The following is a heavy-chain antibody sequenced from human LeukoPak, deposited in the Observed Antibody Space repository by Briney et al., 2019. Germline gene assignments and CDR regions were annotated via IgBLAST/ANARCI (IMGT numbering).Heavy chain of an antibody. CDR1: GFTVSSNY. CDR2: IYSGGST. D-gene: IGHD4-17*01. CDR3: ARDLLYGDDAFDI. Sequence: GGSLRLSCAASGFTVSSNYMTWVRQAPGKGLEWASVIYSGGSTYYADSVKGRFTISRDNSKNTLYLQMNSLRAEDTAVYYCARDLLYGDDAFDIWGQGTMVTVSS. V-gene: IGHV3-66*01. J-gene: IGHJ3*02.